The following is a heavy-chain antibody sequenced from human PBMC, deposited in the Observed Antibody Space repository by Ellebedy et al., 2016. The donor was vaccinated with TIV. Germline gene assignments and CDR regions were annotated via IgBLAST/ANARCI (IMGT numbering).Heavy chain of an antibody. J-gene: IGHJ5*02. CDR3: ARDISRAVPAAITSWFDP. Sequence: SVKVSXKASGGTFSSYAISWVRQAPGQGLEWMGGIIPIFGTANYAQKFQGRVTITADKSTSTAYMELSSLRSEDTAVYYCARDISRAVPAAITSWFDPWGQGTLVTVSS. V-gene: IGHV1-69*06. D-gene: IGHD2-2*01. CDR2: IIPIFGTA. CDR1: GGTFSSYA.